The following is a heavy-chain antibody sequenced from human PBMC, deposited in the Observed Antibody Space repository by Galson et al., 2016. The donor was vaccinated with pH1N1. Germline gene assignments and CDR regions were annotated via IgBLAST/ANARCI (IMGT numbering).Heavy chain of an antibody. D-gene: IGHD4-17*01. CDR1: GFSLSTSGMC. J-gene: IGHJ5*02. CDR3: AHSPYGDYTLHFDP. Sequence: PALVKPTQTLTLTCTFSGFSLSTSGMCVSWIRQPPGKALEWLALIDWDDDKYYSTSLKTRLTISKDTSKNQVVLTMTNMDPVDTATYYCAHSPYGDYTLHFDPWGPGTLVTVSS. CDR2: IDWDDDK. V-gene: IGHV2-70*01.